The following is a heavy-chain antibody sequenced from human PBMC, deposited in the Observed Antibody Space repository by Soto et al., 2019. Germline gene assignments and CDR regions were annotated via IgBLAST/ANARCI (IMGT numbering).Heavy chain of an antibody. Sequence: EVQLVESGGGLVKPGGSLRLSCAASGFTFSSYSMNWVRQAPGKGLEWVSSISSSSSYIYYADSVKGRFTISRDNAKNSLYLQMNSLRAEDTAVYYCARDNPGIAARLGDRFDPWGQGTLVTVSS. CDR3: ARDNPGIAARLGDRFDP. CDR2: ISSSSSYI. J-gene: IGHJ5*02. V-gene: IGHV3-21*01. D-gene: IGHD6-25*01. CDR1: GFTFSSYS.